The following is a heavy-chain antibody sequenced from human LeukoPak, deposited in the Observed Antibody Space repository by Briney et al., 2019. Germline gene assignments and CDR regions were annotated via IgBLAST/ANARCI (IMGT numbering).Heavy chain of an antibody. CDR2: INPNSGGT. D-gene: IGHD5-18*01. J-gene: IGHJ5*02. CDR1: GYTFTGYY. Sequence: PWASVKVSCKASGYTFTGYYMHWVRQAPGQGLEWMGWINPNSGGTNYAQKFQGRVTMTRDTSISTAYMELSRLRSDDTAVYYCAREGAGGYRLALQRWGNWFDPWGQGTLVTVSS. V-gene: IGHV1-2*02. CDR3: AREGAGGYRLALQRWGNWFDP.